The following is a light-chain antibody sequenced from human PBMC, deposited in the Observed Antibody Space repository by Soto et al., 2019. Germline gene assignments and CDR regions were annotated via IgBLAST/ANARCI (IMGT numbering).Light chain of an antibody. CDR3: QTWGTGIVV. J-gene: IGLJ2*01. V-gene: IGLV4-69*01. CDR1: SGHSSYA. CDR2: VNSDGSH. Sequence: QPVLTQSPSASASLGASVKLTCTLSSGHSSYAIAWHQQQPEKGPRYSMKVNSDGSHNKGDGIPDRFSGSSSGAERYLTISSLQSEDEADYYCQTWGTGIVVFGGGTKLTVL.